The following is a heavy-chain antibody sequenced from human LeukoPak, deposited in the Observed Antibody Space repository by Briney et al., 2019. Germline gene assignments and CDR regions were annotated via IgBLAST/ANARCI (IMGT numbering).Heavy chain of an antibody. D-gene: IGHD3-10*01. J-gene: IGHJ4*02. CDR3: AKGPMAWFDY. Sequence: GGSLRLSCAASEFTFSNYGMTWVRQAPGKGLEWVSSISTSGGSTYYADSVKGRFTISRDNSKNTLYLQMNSLRAEDTAVYHCAKGPMAWFDYWGQGTLVTVSS. CDR2: ISTSGGST. V-gene: IGHV3-23*01. CDR1: EFTFSNYG.